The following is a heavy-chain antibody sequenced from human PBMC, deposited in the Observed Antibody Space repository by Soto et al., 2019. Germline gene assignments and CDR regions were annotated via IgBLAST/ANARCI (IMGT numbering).Heavy chain of an antibody. CDR3: ARVWKYYYDSSGYHYTFDI. Sequence: GGSLRLSCAASGFSFSGYYMSWIRQAPGKGLEWVSYISSSATTTYYADSVKGRFTISRDNAKNSLYLQMNSLRAEDTAVYYCARVWKYYYDSSGYHYTFDIWGQGTMVTVSS. J-gene: IGHJ3*02. V-gene: IGHV3-11*01. CDR2: ISSSATTT. D-gene: IGHD3-22*01. CDR1: GFSFSGYY.